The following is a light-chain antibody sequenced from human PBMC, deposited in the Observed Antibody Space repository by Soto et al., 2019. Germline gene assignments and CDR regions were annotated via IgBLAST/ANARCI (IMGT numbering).Light chain of an antibody. CDR3: QQSYSIPR. CDR2: AAS. Sequence: DIQITQYPSSLSASVGDRFTITCRASQSISRYLNWYQLKPGKAPKLLIYAASSLQSGVPSRFSGSGSGTDFTLTISSLQPEDFATYYCQQSYSIPRFGQGTKVDI. CDR1: QSISRY. V-gene: IGKV1-39*01. J-gene: IGKJ1*01.